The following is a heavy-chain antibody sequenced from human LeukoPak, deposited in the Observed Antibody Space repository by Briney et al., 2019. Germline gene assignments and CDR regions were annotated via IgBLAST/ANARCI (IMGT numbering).Heavy chain of an antibody. CDR3: ARGRGEARVSYFDY. D-gene: IGHD2-21*01. CDR1: GGSISSYY. V-gene: IGHV4-59*12. CDR2: IYYSGST. J-gene: IGHJ4*02. Sequence: SETLSLTCTVSGGSISSYYWSWIRQPPGKGMEWIGYIYYSGSTNYNPSLKSRVTISVDTSKNQFSLKLSSVTAADTAVYYCARGRGEARVSYFDYWGQGTLVTVSS.